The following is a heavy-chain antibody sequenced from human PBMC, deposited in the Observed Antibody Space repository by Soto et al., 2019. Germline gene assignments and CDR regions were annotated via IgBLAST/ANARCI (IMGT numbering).Heavy chain of an antibody. D-gene: IGHD6-19*01. Sequence: SGPTLVNPTQTLTLTCPFSGFSLTTSGVGVGWIRQPPGKALEWLALIYWNDEKRYSPSLKSRLTITKDTSRNQVVLTMTNMDPVNTATYYCAHRLRWLANFDYWGQGTLVTVSS. J-gene: IGHJ4*02. CDR2: IYWNDEK. CDR3: AHRLRWLANFDY. CDR1: GFSLTTSGVG. V-gene: IGHV2-5*01.